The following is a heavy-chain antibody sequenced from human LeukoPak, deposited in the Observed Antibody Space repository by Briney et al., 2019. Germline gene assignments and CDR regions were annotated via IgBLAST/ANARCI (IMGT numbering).Heavy chain of an antibody. V-gene: IGHV3-33*01. CDR1: GFTFSSYG. D-gene: IGHD3-22*01. Sequence: PGRSLRLSCAASGFTFSSYGMHWVRQAPGKGLEWVAVIWYDGSNKYYADSVKGRFTISRDNSKNTLYLQMNSLRAEDTAVYYCARDGSEYYYDSSGYLGYWGQGTLVTVSS. J-gene: IGHJ4*02. CDR3: ARDGSEYYYDSSGYLGY. CDR2: IWYDGSNK.